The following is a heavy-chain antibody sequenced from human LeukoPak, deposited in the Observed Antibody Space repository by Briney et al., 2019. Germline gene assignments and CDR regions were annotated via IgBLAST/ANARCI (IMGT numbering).Heavy chain of an antibody. Sequence: PGGSLRLSCAAAGFTVSSNYMSWVRQAPGRGLEWVSVIYSAGSTYYADSVKGRFTISRDNFKNTLYLQMNSLRAEDTAVYYCARVLYSGYDYWGQGALVTVSS. CDR1: GFTVSSNY. CDR2: IYSAGST. V-gene: IGHV3-53*01. D-gene: IGHD5-12*01. J-gene: IGHJ4*02. CDR3: ARVLYSGYDY.